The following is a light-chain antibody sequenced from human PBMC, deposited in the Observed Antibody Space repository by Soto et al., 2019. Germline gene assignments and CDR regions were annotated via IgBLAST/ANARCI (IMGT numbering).Light chain of an antibody. CDR3: SLFYSGLFV. CDR1: TGAVTSGHF. V-gene: IGLV7-46*01. J-gene: IGLJ7*01. CDR2: DTN. Sequence: QAVVTQEPSLTVSPGGTVTLTCDSTTGAVTSGHFPYWFQQKPGQAPRTLIYDTNMKHSWTPARFSGSLLGGKAALTVSGAQPEDEADYYSSLFYSGLFVFGGGTQLTVL.